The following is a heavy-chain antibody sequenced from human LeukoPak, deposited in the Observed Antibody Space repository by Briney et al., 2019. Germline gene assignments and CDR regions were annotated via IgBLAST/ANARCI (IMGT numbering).Heavy chain of an antibody. D-gene: IGHD4-17*01. Sequence: GRSLTLLCAAWGFTFCSYAMHWVRHAPGKGVGWGQVISYEGSNKYYADPVKGRFNISRDNSKNTLYLQMNSLRAEDTAVYYCAREGVTTGHLDYWGQGTLVTVSS. J-gene: IGHJ4*02. V-gene: IGHV3-30*04. CDR1: GFTFCSYA. CDR3: AREGVTTGHLDY. CDR2: ISYEGSNK.